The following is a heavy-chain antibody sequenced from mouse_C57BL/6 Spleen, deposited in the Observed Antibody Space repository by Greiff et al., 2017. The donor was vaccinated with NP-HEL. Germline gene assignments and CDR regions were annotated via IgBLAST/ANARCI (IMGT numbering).Heavy chain of an antibody. CDR1: GYTFTDYY. Sequence: QVQLQQSGAELVRPGASVKLSCKASGYTFTDYYINWVKQRPGQGLEWIARIYPGSGNTYYNEKFKGKATPTAEKSSSPAYMQLSSLPSEDSAVYFCARGSYDGYTAWFAYWGQGTLVTVSA. J-gene: IGHJ3*01. D-gene: IGHD2-3*01. V-gene: IGHV1-76*01. CDR3: ARGSYDGYTAWFAY. CDR2: IYPGSGNT.